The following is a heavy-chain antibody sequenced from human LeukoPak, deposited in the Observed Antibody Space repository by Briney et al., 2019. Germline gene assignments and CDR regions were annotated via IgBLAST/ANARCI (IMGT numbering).Heavy chain of an antibody. V-gene: IGHV3-20*04. Sequence: GGSLRLSCAASGFTFDDHGMSWVRQAPGKGLEWVSGIKWDGGSTGYADSAKGRFTISRDNAKNSLYLEMNSLRSEDTALYYCARAAGSGYYFYMDVWGKGTTVTVSS. CDR2: IKWDGGST. J-gene: IGHJ6*03. CDR3: ARAAGSGYYFYMDV. CDR1: GFTFDDHG.